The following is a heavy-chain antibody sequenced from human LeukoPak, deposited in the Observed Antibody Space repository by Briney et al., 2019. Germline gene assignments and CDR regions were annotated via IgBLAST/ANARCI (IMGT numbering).Heavy chain of an antibody. CDR1: GFTFSSYS. V-gene: IGHV3-48*01. CDR3: ARDRLTFCGGDCYSAGWAAFDI. CDR2: ISSSSSTI. D-gene: IGHD2-21*02. J-gene: IGHJ3*02. Sequence: GGSLRLSCAASGFTFSSYSMNWVRQAPGKGLEWVSYISSSSSTIYYADSVKGRFTISRDNAKNSLYLQMNSLRAEDTAVYYCARDRLTFCGGDCYSAGWAAFDIWGQGTMVTVSS.